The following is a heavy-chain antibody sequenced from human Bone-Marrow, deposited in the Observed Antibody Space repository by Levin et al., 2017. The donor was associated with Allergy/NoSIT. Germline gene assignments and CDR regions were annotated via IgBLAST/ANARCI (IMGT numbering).Heavy chain of an antibody. J-gene: IGHJ4*02. CDR1: GFTFSSYS. Sequence: PGESLKISCAASGFTFSSYSMNWVRQAPGKGLEWVSYISSSSSTIYYADSVKGRFTISRDNAKNSLYLQMNSLRAEDTAVYYCARGSMFGDSPWAQDYWGQGTLVTVSS. V-gene: IGHV3-48*01. CDR3: ARGSMFGDSPWAQDY. D-gene: IGHD3-10*02. CDR2: ISSSSSTI.